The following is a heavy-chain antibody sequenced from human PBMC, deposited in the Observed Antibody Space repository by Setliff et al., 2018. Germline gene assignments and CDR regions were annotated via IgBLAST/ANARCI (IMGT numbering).Heavy chain of an antibody. Sequence: SETLSLTCTVSGDSISSGSYHWSWIRKPAGKGLEWIGRIHPSGSTNYNPSLKSRVTISVDTSKNQFSLKVSSVTAADTAVYYCARVTNWGLDLRFDPWGQGILVTVSS. CDR2: IHPSGST. J-gene: IGHJ5*02. CDR3: ARVTNWGLDLRFDP. V-gene: IGHV4-61*02. D-gene: IGHD7-27*01. CDR1: GDSISSGSYH.